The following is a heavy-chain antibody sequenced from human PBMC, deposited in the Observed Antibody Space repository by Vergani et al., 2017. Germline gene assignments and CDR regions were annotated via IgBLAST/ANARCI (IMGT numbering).Heavy chain of an antibody. CDR3: ARGNYYGSGTYVDP. D-gene: IGHD3-10*01. V-gene: IGHV3-66*02. CDR2: IYSGDET. J-gene: IGHJ5*02. Sequence: VHLVESGGGVVQPGRSLRLSCAASGSTVSGNYMTWVRQAPGKGLEWVSHIYSGDETYYADSVKGRVTISRDTSKNTLHLQINNLRVEDTAAYYCARGNYYGSGTYVDPWGQGTLVTVSS. CDR1: GSTVSGNY.